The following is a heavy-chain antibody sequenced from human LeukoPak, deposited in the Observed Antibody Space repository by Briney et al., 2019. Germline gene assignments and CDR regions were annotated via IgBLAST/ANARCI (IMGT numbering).Heavy chain of an antibody. CDR3: AKDLFSGSYYFLTAFDI. Sequence: GGSLRLSCAASGFTFSSYAMSWVRQAPGKGLEWVSAISGSGGSTYYADSVKGRFTISRDNSKNTLYLQMNSLRAEDTAVYYCAKDLFSGSYYFLTAFDIWGQGTMVTVSS. D-gene: IGHD1-26*01. CDR2: ISGSGGST. CDR1: GFTFSSYA. J-gene: IGHJ3*02. V-gene: IGHV3-23*01.